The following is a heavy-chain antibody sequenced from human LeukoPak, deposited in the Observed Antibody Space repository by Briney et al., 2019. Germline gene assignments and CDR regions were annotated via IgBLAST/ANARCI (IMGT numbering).Heavy chain of an antibody. CDR3: ARGSGWLPDW. D-gene: IGHD6-19*01. CDR2: IYDSGNT. V-gene: IGHV4-59*01. CDR1: GGSITTYY. Sequence: SETLSLTCTVSGGSITTYYWSWIRQPPGKGLEWIGHIYDSGNTNYNPSVKGRVTISADTSKNEFSLQLTSVTAADTAVYYCARGSGWLPDWWGQGTLVPVSS. J-gene: IGHJ4*02.